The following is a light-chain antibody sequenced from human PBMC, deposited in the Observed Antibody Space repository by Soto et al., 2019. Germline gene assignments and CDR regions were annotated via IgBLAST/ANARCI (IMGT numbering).Light chain of an antibody. CDR3: QQYVHWPPGT. CDR2: DTS. J-gene: IGKJ1*01. Sequence: EIVVTQSPATLYVSPGERVTLSCRASQSVSSSLAWYQQRPGQAPRLLIYDTSTRAPGIAARFSGSGSGTEFTLTISSLQSEDVAVYYCQQYVHWPPGTFGQGTTVEIK. CDR1: QSVSSS. V-gene: IGKV3-15*01.